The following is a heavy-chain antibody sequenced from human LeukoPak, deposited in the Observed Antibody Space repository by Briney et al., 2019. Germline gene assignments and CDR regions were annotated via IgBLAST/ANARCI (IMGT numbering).Heavy chain of an antibody. CDR3: AKDVHSSCHDCDFDI. J-gene: IGHJ3*02. CDR1: GFTFYDFA. Sequence: GGSLRPSSAPSGFTFYDFAMRSGRRTPGKGLERGSGITCNSGSLAYTPSLKGGFTISRDNAKNSLYLQMNSLRAEDMALYYYAKDVHSSCHDCDFDIWGQGTMVTVSS. V-gene: IGHV3-9*03. D-gene: IGHD3-22*01. CDR2: ITCNSGSL.